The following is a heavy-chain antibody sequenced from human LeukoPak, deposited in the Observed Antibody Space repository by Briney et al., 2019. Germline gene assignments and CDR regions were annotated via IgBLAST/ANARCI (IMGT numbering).Heavy chain of an antibody. CDR3: ASDERSSGWFDP. Sequence: SETLALTCAVCGYSISSGYYWGWIRQPPGKGLEGMGRSYHSGSTYYNPSLKSRVTISVDTSKNQFSRKLSSVTAADTAVYYCASDERSSGWFDPWGQGTLVTVSS. J-gene: IGHJ5*02. CDR2: SYHSGST. D-gene: IGHD6-19*01. CDR1: GYSISSGYY. V-gene: IGHV4-38-2*01.